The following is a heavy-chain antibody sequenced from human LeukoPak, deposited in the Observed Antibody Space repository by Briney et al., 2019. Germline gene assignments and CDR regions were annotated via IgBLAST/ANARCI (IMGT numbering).Heavy chain of an antibody. CDR3: AKVKEQQLVG. V-gene: IGHV3-23*01. CDR1: GGSISSGGYY. Sequence: ETLSLTCTVSGGSISSGGYYWSWIRQAPGKGLEWVSAISGSGGSTYYADSVKGRFTISRDNSKNTLYLQMNSLRAGDTAVYYCAKVKEQQLVGWGQGTLVTVSS. CDR2: ISGSGGST. J-gene: IGHJ4*02. D-gene: IGHD6-13*01.